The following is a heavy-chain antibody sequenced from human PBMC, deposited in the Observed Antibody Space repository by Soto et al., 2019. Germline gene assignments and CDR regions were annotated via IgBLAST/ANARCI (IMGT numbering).Heavy chain of an antibody. Sequence: EVQLVASGGGLVKPGGSLRLSCAASGFTFSGDSMNWVRQAPGKGLEWVSSISTTSTYIYYADSVKGRFTISRDNANNSLHLQMNSLRAADKAVYYCTRDYVMDVWGQGTTVTVSS. CDR2: ISTTSTYI. CDR3: TRDYVMDV. V-gene: IGHV3-21*02. J-gene: IGHJ6*02. CDR1: GFTFSGDS.